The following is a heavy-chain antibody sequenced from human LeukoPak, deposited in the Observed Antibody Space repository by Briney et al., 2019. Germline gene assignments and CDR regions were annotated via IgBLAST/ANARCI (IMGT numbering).Heavy chain of an antibody. V-gene: IGHV4-39*01. CDR3: ARHGGSPPYYYYYIDV. CDR2: IYSTGDT. D-gene: IGHD3-16*01. Sequence: PSETLSLTCTVSSYSIASSIYYWGWIRQTPVTGLEWIGSIYSTGDTSYNPSLKSRVTMSVDTSKNQFSLKLASVTAADTAVYFCARHGGSPPYYYYYIDVWGKGTTVTVPS. J-gene: IGHJ6*03. CDR1: SYSIASSIYY.